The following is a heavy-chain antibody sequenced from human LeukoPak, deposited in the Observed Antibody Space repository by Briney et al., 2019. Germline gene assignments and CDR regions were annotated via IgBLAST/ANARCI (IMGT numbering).Heavy chain of an antibody. J-gene: IGHJ4*02. CDR2: ISGGGGT. D-gene: IGHD6-25*01. Sequence: GGSLRLSCAASGFTFSSYAMSWVRQAPGKGLEWVSAISGGGGTYHADSVKGRFTISRDNSKNTLCLQVDSLRADDTAVYNWAIDPAAVYSTPFFDYWGQGTLVTVSS. V-gene: IGHV3-23*01. CDR1: GFTFSSYA. CDR3: AIDPAAVYSTPFFDY.